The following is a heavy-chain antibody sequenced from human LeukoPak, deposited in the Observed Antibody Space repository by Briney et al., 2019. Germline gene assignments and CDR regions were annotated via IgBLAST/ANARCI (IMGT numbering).Heavy chain of an antibody. V-gene: IGHV3-74*01. J-gene: IGHJ4*02. D-gene: IGHD2-2*01. Sequence: GGSLRLSCAASGFTFSSYWMHWVRQTPGKGLVWVSRIKGDGSDTLYADSVKGRFTISRDNSKNTLLLQMNSLRAEDTAVYYCAKGGAGYCSSTSCLYYFDYWGQGTLVTVST. CDR1: GFTFSSYW. CDR2: IKGDGSDT. CDR3: AKGGAGYCSSTSCLYYFDY.